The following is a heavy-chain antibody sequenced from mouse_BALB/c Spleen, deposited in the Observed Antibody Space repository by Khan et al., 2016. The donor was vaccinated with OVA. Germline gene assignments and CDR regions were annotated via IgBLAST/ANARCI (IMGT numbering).Heavy chain of an antibody. Sequence: EVQLQESGPGLVKPSQSLSLTCTVTGYSITSGYVWNWIRQFPRNKLEWMGYISYSGSTNYNPSLKSRISITRDTSKNQFFLQLNSVTTEDTATYYCARTARIKYWGQGTTLTVSS. J-gene: IGHJ2*01. CDR3: ARTARIKY. CDR2: ISYSGST. CDR1: GYSITSGYV. V-gene: IGHV3-2*02. D-gene: IGHD1-2*01.